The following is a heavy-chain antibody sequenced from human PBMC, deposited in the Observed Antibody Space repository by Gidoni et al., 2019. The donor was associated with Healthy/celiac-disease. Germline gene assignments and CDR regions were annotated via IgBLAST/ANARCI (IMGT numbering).Heavy chain of an antibody. CDR3: AKDPSREAAAGTLGDAFDI. D-gene: IGHD6-13*01. V-gene: IGHV3-30*18. CDR2: ISYDGSNK. Sequence: QVQLVEPGGGVVQPGRSLRLSCAASGFTFSSSGLHWVRQAPGKGLEWVAVISYDGSNKYYADSVKGRFTISRDNSKNTLYLQMNSLRAEDTAVYYCAKDPSREAAAGTLGDAFDIWGQGTMVTVSS. CDR1: GFTFSSSG. J-gene: IGHJ3*02.